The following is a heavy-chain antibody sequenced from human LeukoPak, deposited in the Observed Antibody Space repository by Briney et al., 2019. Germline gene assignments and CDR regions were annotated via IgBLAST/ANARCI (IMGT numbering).Heavy chain of an antibody. D-gene: IGHD2-2*01. CDR1: GFTFSSYS. V-gene: IGHV3-48*02. CDR3: ARGCSSTSCHRY. Sequence: GGSLILSCAASGFTFSSYSMSWVRQAPGKGLEWVSYISSSSSTLYYADSVKGRFTISRDNAKNSLYLQMNSLRDEDTAVYYCARGCSSTSCHRYWGQGTLVTVSS. J-gene: IGHJ4*02. CDR2: ISSSSSTL.